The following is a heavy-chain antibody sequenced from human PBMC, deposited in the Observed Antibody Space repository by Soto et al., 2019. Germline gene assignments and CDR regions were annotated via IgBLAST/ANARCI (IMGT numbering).Heavy chain of an antibody. J-gene: IGHJ4*02. Sequence: SSETLSLTCTVSGGSISSYYWSWIRQPPGKGLEWIGYIYYSGSTNYNPSPKSRVTISVDTSKNQFSLKLSSVTAADTAVYYCARGRTTTVTTLAYFDYWGQGTLVTVSS. CDR1: GGSISSYY. D-gene: IGHD4-17*01. V-gene: IGHV4-59*01. CDR2: IYYSGST. CDR3: ARGRTTTVTTLAYFDY.